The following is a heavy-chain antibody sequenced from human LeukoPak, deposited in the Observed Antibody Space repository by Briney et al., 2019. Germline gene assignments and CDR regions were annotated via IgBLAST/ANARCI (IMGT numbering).Heavy chain of an antibody. D-gene: IGHD3-3*01. CDR3: ARAGGYYTSGNYLGY. CDR1: GGSISSGDYY. J-gene: IGHJ4*02. Sequence: PSETLSLTCTVSGGSISSGDYYWSWIRQPPGKGLEWIGYIYHRGSANYNPSLKSRVAISLDTSKNQFSLKLTSVTAADTAVYYCARAGGYYTSGNYLGYWGQGTLVTVSS. CDR2: IYHRGSA. V-gene: IGHV4-61*08.